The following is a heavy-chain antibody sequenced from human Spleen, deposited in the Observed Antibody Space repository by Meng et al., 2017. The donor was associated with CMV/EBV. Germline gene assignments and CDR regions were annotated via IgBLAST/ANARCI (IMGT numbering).Heavy chain of an antibody. J-gene: IGHJ6*02. Sequence: SVKVSCKASGFTFTSSAVQLVRQARGQRLEWIGWIVVGSGNTNYAQKFQERVTITRDMSTSTAYMELSSLRSEDTAVYYCAADHRYYDFWSGPWGGGDYYYGMDVWGQGTTVTVSS. V-gene: IGHV1-58*01. D-gene: IGHD3-3*01. CDR2: IVVGSGNT. CDR1: GFTFTSSA. CDR3: AADHRYYDFWSGPWGGGDYYYGMDV.